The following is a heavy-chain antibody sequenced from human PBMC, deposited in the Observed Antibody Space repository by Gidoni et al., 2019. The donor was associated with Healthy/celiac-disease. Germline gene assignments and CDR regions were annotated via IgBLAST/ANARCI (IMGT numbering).Heavy chain of an antibody. CDR1: GFTFSSYA. J-gene: IGHJ4*02. D-gene: IGHD4-17*01. CDR3: ASPYPYGDPPFDY. Sequence: QVQLVESGGGVVQPGRSLRLSCAASGFTFSSYAMHWVRQAPGKGLEWVAVISYDGSNKYYADSVKGRFTISRDNSKNTLYLQMNSLRAEDTAVYYCASPYPYGDPPFDYWGQGTLVTVSS. CDR2: ISYDGSNK. V-gene: IGHV3-30-3*01.